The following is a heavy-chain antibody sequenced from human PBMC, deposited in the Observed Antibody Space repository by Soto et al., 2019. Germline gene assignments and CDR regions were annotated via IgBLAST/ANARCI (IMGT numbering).Heavy chain of an antibody. CDR2: IWHDGSNK. CDR3: ARAVGPYDY. D-gene: IGHD1-26*01. J-gene: IGHJ4*02. Sequence: QVQLVESGGGVVQPGRSLRLSCGASGFTFSTYGIHWVRQAPGKGLEWVAVIWHDGSNKYYADSVKGRFTISRDNSKSTLYLQMDSLRAEDTAVYYCARAVGPYDYWGQGTLVTVSS. CDR1: GFTFSTYG. V-gene: IGHV3-33*01.